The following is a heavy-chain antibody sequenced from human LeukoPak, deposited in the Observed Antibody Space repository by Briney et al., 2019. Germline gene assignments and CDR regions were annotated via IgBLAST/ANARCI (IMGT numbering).Heavy chain of an antibody. D-gene: IGHD3-10*01. V-gene: IGHV3-23*01. Sequence: GGSLRLSCAASGFTFSSYAMSWVRQAPGKGLEWVSAISGSGGSTYYADSVKGRFTISRDNSKNTLYLQMNSLRAEDTAVYYCATDYGSGLRYYYYMDVWGKGTTVTVSS. CDR3: ATDYGSGLRYYYYMDV. CDR1: GFTFSSYA. CDR2: ISGSGGST. J-gene: IGHJ6*03.